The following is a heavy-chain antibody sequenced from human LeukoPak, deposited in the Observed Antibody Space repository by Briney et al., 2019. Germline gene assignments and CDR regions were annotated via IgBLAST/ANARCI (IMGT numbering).Heavy chain of an antibody. CDR1: GYTFTSYG. CDR2: ISAYNGNT. CDR3: ASSDINYDILTGSGNWFDP. V-gene: IGHV1-18*01. Sequence: ASVKVSCKASGYTFTSYGISWVRQAPGQGLEWMGWISAYNGNTNYAQKLQGRVTMTTDTSTSTAYMELRSLRSDDTAVYYCASSDINYDILTGSGNWFDPWGQGTLVTVSS. D-gene: IGHD3-9*01. J-gene: IGHJ5*02.